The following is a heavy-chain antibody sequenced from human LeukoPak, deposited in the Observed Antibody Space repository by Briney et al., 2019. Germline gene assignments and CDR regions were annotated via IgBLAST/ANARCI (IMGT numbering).Heavy chain of an antibody. CDR1: GGSISSYY. J-gene: IGHJ6*03. CDR3: ARAGGYCSSTSCHVPGYYYYMDV. D-gene: IGHD2-2*03. Sequence: SETLSLTCTVSGGSISSYYWSWIRQPAGKGLGWIGRIYTGGSTNYNPSLKARVPMSVDTSKNQFSLKLSSVTAADTAVYYCARAGGYCSSTSCHVPGYYYYMDVWGKGTTVTVSS. V-gene: IGHV4-4*07. CDR2: IYTGGST.